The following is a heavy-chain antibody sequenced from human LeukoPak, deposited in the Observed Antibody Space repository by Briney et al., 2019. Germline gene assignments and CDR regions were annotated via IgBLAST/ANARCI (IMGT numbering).Heavy chain of an antibody. J-gene: IGHJ4*02. Sequence: GPTLVNPAQTLTLTCTFSAFSLSTSGVGVGWIRQPPGKALEWLALIYWDDDKRYNPSLKSRLTITKDTSKNQVVLTMTNMDPVDTVTYYCAHRLSYCSGGSCFFEGFDYWGQGTLVTVSS. CDR2: IYWDDDK. CDR3: AHRLSYCSGGSCFFEGFDY. CDR1: AFSLSTSGVG. D-gene: IGHD2-15*01. V-gene: IGHV2-5*02.